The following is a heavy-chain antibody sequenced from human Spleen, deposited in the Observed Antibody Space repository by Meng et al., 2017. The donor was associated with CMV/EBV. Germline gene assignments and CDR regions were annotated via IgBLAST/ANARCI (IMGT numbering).Heavy chain of an antibody. CDR2: INPHSGDT. CDR1: GYTFSGYY. D-gene: IGHD7-27*01. Sequence: ASVKVSCKASGYTFSGYYIHWVRQAPGQGLEWMGWINPHSGDTNYAQRFQGRVTLTRDTSINTGYMELTRLTSDDTAVYYCARDNNWGPDYWGQGTLVTVSS. V-gene: IGHV1-2*02. J-gene: IGHJ4*02. CDR3: ARDNNWGPDY.